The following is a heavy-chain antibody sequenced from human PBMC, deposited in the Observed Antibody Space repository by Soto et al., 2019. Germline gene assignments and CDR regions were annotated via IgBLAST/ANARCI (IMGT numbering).Heavy chain of an antibody. J-gene: IGHJ4*02. CDR1: GGTFSSYA. V-gene: IGHV1-69*13. CDR2: IIPIFGTA. D-gene: IGHD3-22*01. Sequence: GASVKISCKASGGTFSSYAISWVRQAPGQGLEWMGGIIPIFGTANYAQKFQGRVTITADESTSTAYMELSSLRSEDTAVYYCATLSGVYYYDSSGYQRFEYWGQGTLVTVSS. CDR3: ATLSGVYYYDSSGYQRFEY.